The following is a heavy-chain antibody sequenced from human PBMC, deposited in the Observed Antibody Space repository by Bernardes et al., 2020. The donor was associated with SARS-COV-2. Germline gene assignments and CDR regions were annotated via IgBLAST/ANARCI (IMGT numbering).Heavy chain of an antibody. CDR2: IYSNGVT. V-gene: IGHV4-59*02. Sequence: SETLSLTCTVSGGSVNTYYWSWIRQPPGKELEWIGYIYSNGVTNYNPSLRSRVTISIDPSKNQFSLKLTSVTAADTAVYYCAKGGWPRSYGSSGFPQNFDFWGQGSLVTVSS. D-gene: IGHD3-22*01. J-gene: IGHJ4*02. CDR1: GGSVNTYY. CDR3: AKGGWPRSYGSSGFPQNFDF.